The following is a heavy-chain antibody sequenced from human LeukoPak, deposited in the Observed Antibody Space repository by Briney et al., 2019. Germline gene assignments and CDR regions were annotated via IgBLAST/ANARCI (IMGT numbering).Heavy chain of an antibody. Sequence: GRSLRLSCAASGFTFSSYAMHWVRQAPGKGLEWVAVISYDGSNKYYADSVKGRFTISRDNSKNTLYLQMNSLRAEDTAVFYCAREFDYYDSSGHLDYWGQGTLVTVSS. V-gene: IGHV3-30*04. CDR1: GFTFSSYA. J-gene: IGHJ4*02. CDR3: AREFDYYDSSGHLDY. CDR2: ISYDGSNK. D-gene: IGHD3-22*01.